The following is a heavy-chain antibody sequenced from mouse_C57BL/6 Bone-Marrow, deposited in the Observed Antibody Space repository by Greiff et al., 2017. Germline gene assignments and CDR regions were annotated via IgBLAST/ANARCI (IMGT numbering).Heavy chain of an antibody. V-gene: IGHV1-63*01. CDR2: IYPGGGYP. CDR1: GYTFTNYW. Sequence: VQLQQSGAELVRPGTSVKMSCKASGYTFTNYWIGWAKQRPGHGLEWIGDIYPGGGYPNYNEKFKGKATLTADKSSSTAYMQFSSLTSEDSAIYYCARWGSGYYFDYWGQGTTLTGSS. J-gene: IGHJ2*01. D-gene: IGHD3-2*02. CDR3: ARWGSGYYFDY.